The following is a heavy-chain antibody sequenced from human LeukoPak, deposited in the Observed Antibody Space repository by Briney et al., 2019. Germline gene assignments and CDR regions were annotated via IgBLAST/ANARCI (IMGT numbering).Heavy chain of an antibody. D-gene: IGHD6-13*01. J-gene: IGHJ4*02. Sequence: GESLKISCKGSGYGFTNYWIGWVRQMPGKGLEWMGIIHPGSSETTYNTSFKGHVTMSADKSISTAYLQWSSLEDTDTAKYYCARRLSTIAISAANDYWGQGTLVTVSS. CDR2: IHPGSSET. CDR3: ARRLSTIAISAANDY. CDR1: GYGFTNYW. V-gene: IGHV5-51*01.